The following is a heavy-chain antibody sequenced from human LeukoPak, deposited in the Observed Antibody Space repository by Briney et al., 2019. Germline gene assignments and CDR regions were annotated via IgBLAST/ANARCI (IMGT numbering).Heavy chain of an antibody. CDR3: ARDRAAYSYGSNNYWNIYYYMDV. D-gene: IGHD5-18*01. J-gene: IGHJ6*03. V-gene: IGHV4-61*02. CDR1: GGPISSGSYY. CDR2: IYTSGST. Sequence: PSETLSLTCTVSGGPISSGSYYWSWIRQPAGKGLEWIGRIYTSGSTNYNPSLKSRVTISVDTSKNQFSLKLSSVTAADTAVYYCARDRAAYSYGSNNYWNIYYYMDVWGKGTTVTISS.